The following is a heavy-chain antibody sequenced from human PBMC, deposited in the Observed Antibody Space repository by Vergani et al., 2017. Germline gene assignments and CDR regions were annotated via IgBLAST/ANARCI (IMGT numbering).Heavy chain of an antibody. CDR3: ARGRTRGGNWFDP. Sequence: QVQLQQWGAGLLKPSETLSLTCAVYGGSFSGYYWSWIRQPPGKGLEGIGEINNSGSTNYNPSLKSRVTISVDTSKNQFSLKLSSVTAADTAVYYCARGRTRGGNWFDPWGQGTLVTVSS. CDR2: INNSGST. V-gene: IGHV4-34*01. J-gene: IGHJ5*02. CDR1: GGSFSGYY. D-gene: IGHD3-16*01.